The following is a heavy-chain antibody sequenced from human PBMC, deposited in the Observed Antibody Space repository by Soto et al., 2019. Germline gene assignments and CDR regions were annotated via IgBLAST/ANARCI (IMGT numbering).Heavy chain of an antibody. Sequence: SETLSLTCSVSGESVSSSTYFWGWIRQPPGKGLEWIGSFYYPGTTYYNPSLKSRVTISADTSKSHFSLTLTSVTATDTAVYYCARHLPYSSSSFSSWGQGTLVTVSS. CDR3: ARHLPYSSSSFSS. D-gene: IGHD6-6*01. CDR2: FYYPGTT. CDR1: GESVSSSTYF. V-gene: IGHV4-39*01. J-gene: IGHJ5*02.